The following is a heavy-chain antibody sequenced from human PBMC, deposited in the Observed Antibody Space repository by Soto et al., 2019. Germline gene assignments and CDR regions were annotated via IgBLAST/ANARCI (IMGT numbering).Heavy chain of an antibody. J-gene: IGHJ4*02. Sequence: QVQLMQSGAEVEKPGASVKVYYKASGDTFTNYYIHWVRQAPGQGLEWMGTVNPSGGHTTYSQNFLGRVTMTRDTSTSTLYMELTSLTSDDTAVYYCARGGHVVVVTAAFDYWGQGTLVTVSS. D-gene: IGHD2-21*02. CDR3: ARGGHVVVVTAAFDY. V-gene: IGHV1-46*01. CDR1: GDTFTNYY. CDR2: VNPSGGHT.